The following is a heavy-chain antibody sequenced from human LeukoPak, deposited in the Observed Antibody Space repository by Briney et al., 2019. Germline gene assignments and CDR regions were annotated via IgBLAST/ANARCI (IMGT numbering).Heavy chain of an antibody. V-gene: IGHV1-69*05. CDR2: IIPIFGTA. J-gene: IGHJ6*03. CDR3: ARARGDDSYYYYMDV. CDR1: GGTFSSYA. D-gene: IGHD3-10*01. Sequence: GASVKVSCKASGGTFSSYAISWVRQAPGQGLEWMGGIIPIFGTANYAQKFQGRVTITTDESTSTAYMELSSLRSEDTAVYDCARARGDDSYYYYMDVWGKGTTVTVSS.